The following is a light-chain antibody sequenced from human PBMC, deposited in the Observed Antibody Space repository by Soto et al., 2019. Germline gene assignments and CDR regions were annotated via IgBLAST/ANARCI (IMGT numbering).Light chain of an antibody. CDR2: GAS. J-gene: IGKJ1*01. CDR1: HTIINTF. V-gene: IGKV3-20*01. CDR3: QQYGSSPAT. Sequence: EVVLTQSPGTLSLSPGERATLSCRAGHTIINTFLAWYQQKPGQAPRLLVYGASTRATDIPDRFSGSGSGTDFSLTISRLEPEDFAVYYCQQYGSSPATFGQGTKVEIK.